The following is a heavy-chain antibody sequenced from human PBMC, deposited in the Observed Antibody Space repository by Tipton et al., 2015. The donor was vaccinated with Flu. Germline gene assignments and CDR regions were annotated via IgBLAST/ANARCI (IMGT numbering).Heavy chain of an antibody. D-gene: IGHD4-17*01. CDR3: ARELDYGVFSPYFDY. J-gene: IGHJ4*02. CDR2: INHSGTT. CDR1: GGSFSGYY. Sequence: TLSLTCVVYGGSFSGYYWSWIRQPPGKGLEWIGEINHSGTTNYSPSLKSRVTISVDTSKKQFSLKLSSVTAADTAVYYCARELDYGVFSPYFDYCGQGTLVTVSS. V-gene: IGHV4-34*01.